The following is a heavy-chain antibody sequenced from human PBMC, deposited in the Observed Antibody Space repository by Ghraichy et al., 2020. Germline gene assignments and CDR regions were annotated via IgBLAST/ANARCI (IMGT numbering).Heavy chain of an antibody. Sequence: GESLNISCEASGFTFSRDWMSWVRQAPGKGLEWVANIKQDGSEKNYVDSVEGRFTISRDNAKNSVYLQMNSLRAEDTAVYYCARDGGYWSGGSWYDLLDYWGQGTLVTVSS. J-gene: IGHJ4*02. D-gene: IGHD2-15*01. V-gene: IGHV3-7*03. CDR3: ARDGGYWSGGSWYDLLDY. CDR2: IKQDGSEK. CDR1: GFTFSRDW.